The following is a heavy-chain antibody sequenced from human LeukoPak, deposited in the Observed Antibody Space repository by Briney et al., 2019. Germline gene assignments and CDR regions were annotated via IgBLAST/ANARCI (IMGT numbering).Heavy chain of an antibody. D-gene: IGHD4-23*01. V-gene: IGHV3-21*01. CDR3: ARASSDYGGPPAAFDI. CDR2: ISSSSSYI. CDR1: GFTFSSYS. J-gene: IGHJ3*02. Sequence: GGSLRLSCAASGFTFSSYSMNWVRQAPGKGLEWVSSISSSSSYIYYADSVKGRFTISRDNAKNSLYLQMNSLRAEDTAVYYCARASSDYGGPPAAFDIWGQGTMVTVSS.